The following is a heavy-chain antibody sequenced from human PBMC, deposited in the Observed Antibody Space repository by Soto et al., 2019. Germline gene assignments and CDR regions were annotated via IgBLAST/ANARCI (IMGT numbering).Heavy chain of an antibody. D-gene: IGHD6-19*01. V-gene: IGHV4-39*01. Sequence: QLQLQESGPGLVKPSETLSLTCTVSGGSISSSGYYWGWIRQPPGKGLEWIGSINYSGSTYSNPSLKSRVTITQDTSKNPFSLRRTSVTAANTAVFYCARHRNPSGWPYYFDYWGQGTLVTVSS. CDR1: GGSISSSGYY. CDR2: INYSGST. CDR3: ARHRNPSGWPYYFDY. J-gene: IGHJ4*02.